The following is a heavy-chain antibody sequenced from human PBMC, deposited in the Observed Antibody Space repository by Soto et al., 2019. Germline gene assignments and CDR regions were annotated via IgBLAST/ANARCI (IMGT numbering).Heavy chain of an antibody. Sequence: SETLSLTCTVSGGAINSYYWTWIRQPAGKGLEWIGRIYSSGSTKYNPSLQSRVTMSLDTSKNQFSLRLTSVTAADTAVYYCARGQRFSGWFDPWGQGTLVTGSS. CDR1: GGAINSYY. J-gene: IGHJ5*02. CDR2: IYSSGST. CDR3: ARGQRFSGWFDP. D-gene: IGHD3-3*01. V-gene: IGHV4-4*07.